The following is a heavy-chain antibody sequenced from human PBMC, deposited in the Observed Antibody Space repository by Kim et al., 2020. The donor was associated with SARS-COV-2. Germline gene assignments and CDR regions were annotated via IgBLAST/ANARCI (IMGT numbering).Heavy chain of an antibody. V-gene: IGHV4-4*06. J-gene: IGHJ4*02. D-gene: IGHD3-16*01. CDR3: ARASRKPLINIDS. Sequence: NPSLKSRLTMSVDMSTNQFSLRLKSVTAADTAVYYCARASRKPLINIDSWGQGTLVTVSS.